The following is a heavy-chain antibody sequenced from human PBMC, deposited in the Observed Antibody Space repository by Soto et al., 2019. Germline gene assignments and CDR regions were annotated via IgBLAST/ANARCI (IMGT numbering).Heavy chain of an antibody. Sequence: QVQLVQSGAEVKKPGASVKVSCKASGYTFTSYGITWVRQAPGQGLEWMGWVSAYSGNTSYAQKLQGRVTMTTVTCPSTAYMEPRSLRSDDTAVYYCAGSLLVGYGLEEESDWGAGTLGTVAS. CDR2: VSAYSGNT. J-gene: IGHJ1*01. CDR1: GYTFTSYG. CDR3: AGSLLVGYGLEEESD. V-gene: IGHV1-18*01. D-gene: IGHD5-18*01.